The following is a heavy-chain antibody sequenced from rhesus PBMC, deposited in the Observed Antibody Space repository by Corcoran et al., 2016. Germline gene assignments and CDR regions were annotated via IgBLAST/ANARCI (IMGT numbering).Heavy chain of an antibody. CDR3: GGEVEHWLAFDF. J-gene: IGHJ3*01. Sequence: QVQLQESGPGLVRPSETLSLTCTISGYSISSGYGWSWFRQPPGKGLEWIGYIGSLTSNPNYNPSLNSRVTLSTDPSKKQFSLRLSSVTAADTALYYCGGEVEHWLAFDFWGQGLRVTVSS. D-gene: IGHD1-20*01. V-gene: IGHV4-127*01. CDR2: IGSLTSNP. CDR1: GYSISSGYG.